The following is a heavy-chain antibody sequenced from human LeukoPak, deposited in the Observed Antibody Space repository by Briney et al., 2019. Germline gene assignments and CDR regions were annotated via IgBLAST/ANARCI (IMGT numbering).Heavy chain of an antibody. CDR3: AKGDSSSPWGGFDP. CDR2: ISWNSGSI. J-gene: IGHJ5*01. D-gene: IGHD3-22*01. V-gene: IGHV3-9*01. Sequence: GGSLRLSCAASGSTFDDYAMHWVRQAPGKGLEWVSGISWNSGSIGYADSVKGRFTISRDNAKNSLYLQMNSLRAEDTALYYCAKGDSSSPWGGFDPWGQGTLVNVSS. CDR1: GSTFDDYA.